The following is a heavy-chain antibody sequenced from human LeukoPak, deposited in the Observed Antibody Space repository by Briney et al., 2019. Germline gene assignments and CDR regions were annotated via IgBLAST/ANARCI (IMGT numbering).Heavy chain of an antibody. Sequence: PSETLSLTCTVSGYSISSGYYWGWLRPPPGKGLEWIGIIYHSGSTYYNPSLKSRVTISVDTSKNQFSLKLSSVTAADTAVYYCARDWVGPYYDSSGDYWGQGTLVTVSS. D-gene: IGHD3-22*01. CDR3: ARDWVGPYYDSSGDY. CDR2: IYHSGST. V-gene: IGHV4-38-2*02. J-gene: IGHJ4*02. CDR1: GYSISSGYY.